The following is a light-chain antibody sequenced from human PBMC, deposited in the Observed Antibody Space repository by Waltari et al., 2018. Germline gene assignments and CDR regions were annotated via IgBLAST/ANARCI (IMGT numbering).Light chain of an antibody. V-gene: IGKV3-11*01. CDR3: QQRSSRFT. CDR1: QSISSF. CDR2: DAS. J-gene: IGKJ3*01. Sequence: EIVLTQSPAPLSLSPGERATLSCRASQSISSFLAWYQQKPGQAPRLLISDASNRATGIPARFSGSGSGTDFTLTISSLEPEDFAVYYCQQRSSRFTFGPGTKVDI.